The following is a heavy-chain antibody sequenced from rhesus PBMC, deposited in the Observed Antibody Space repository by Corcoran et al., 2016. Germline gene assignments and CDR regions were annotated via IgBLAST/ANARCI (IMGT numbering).Heavy chain of an antibody. CDR1: GGSISSSY. CDR3: ARDGTYSSWSLDY. CDR2: IYGSGSST. Sequence: QLQLQESGPGLVKPSETLSVTCAVSGGSISSSYWSWIRQAPGKGLEWIGDIYGSGSSTNYNPSLKSRVTLSVDTSKNQLSLKLSSVTTADTAVYYCARDGTYSSWSLDYWGQGVLVTVSS. V-gene: IGHV4-169*02. J-gene: IGHJ4*01. D-gene: IGHD6-13*01.